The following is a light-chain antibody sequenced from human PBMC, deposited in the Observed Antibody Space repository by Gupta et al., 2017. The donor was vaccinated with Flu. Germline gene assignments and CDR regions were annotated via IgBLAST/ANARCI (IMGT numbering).Light chain of an antibody. V-gene: IGKV1-39*01. CDR2: GGS. Sequence: DIQMTQSPSSLSASVGDRVTITCRASQSVSGYVNWYQQRPGKAPKLLIYGGSNLQSGVPSTFRGSGSGTDFTLTISKLQAEDSATYYCQHGVGVPLTFGGGTKVDIK. J-gene: IGKJ4*01. CDR1: QSVSGY. CDR3: QHGVGVPLT.